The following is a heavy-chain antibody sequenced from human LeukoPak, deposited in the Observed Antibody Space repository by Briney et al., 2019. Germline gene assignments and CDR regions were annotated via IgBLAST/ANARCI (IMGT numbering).Heavy chain of an antibody. V-gene: IGHV4-39*07. CDR3: ARGPSYCSSTSCYTMGTTFDY. CDR2: IYYSGST. D-gene: IGHD2-2*02. J-gene: IGHJ4*02. Sequence: SETLSLTCTVSGGSISSYYWGWIRQPPGKGLEWIGSIYYSGSTYYNPSLKSRVTISVDTSKNQFSLRLSSVTAADTAVYYCARGPSYCSSTSCYTMGTTFDYWGQGTLVTVSS. CDR1: GGSISSYY.